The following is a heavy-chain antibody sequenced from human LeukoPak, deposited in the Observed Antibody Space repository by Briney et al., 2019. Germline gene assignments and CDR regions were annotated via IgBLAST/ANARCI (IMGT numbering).Heavy chain of an antibody. CDR2: IRQSGDIT. D-gene: IGHD2-15*01. CDR1: EFTFSNYV. Sequence: GGSLRLSCAASEFTFSNYVMNWVRQAPGKGLEWVSSIRQSGDITYYADSVKGRFTISRDNSKNTLYLQMNSLRAEDTAVYYCAKAVYCSGGSCYLPDLWGQGTLVTVSS. V-gene: IGHV3-23*01. J-gene: IGHJ5*02. CDR3: AKAVYCSGGSCYLPDL.